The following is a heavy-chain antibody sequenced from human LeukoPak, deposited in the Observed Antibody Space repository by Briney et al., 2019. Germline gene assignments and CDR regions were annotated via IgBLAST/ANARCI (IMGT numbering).Heavy chain of an antibody. Sequence: TGGSLRLSCAASGFTFSSYAMSWVRQAPGKGLEWVSAISGSGGSTYYADSVKGRFTISRDNSKNTLYLQMNSLRAEDTAVYYCAKDSSGWYVLWSYFDYWGQGTLVTVSS. CDR3: AKDSSGWYVLWSYFDY. J-gene: IGHJ4*02. CDR1: GFTFSSYA. D-gene: IGHD6-19*01. V-gene: IGHV3-23*01. CDR2: ISGSGGST.